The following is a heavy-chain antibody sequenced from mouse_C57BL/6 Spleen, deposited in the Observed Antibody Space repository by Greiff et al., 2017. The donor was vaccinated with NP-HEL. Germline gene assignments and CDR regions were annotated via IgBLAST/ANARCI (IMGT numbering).Heavy chain of an antibody. Sequence: QVQLQQPGAELVKPGASVKLSCKASGYTFTSYWMHWVKQRPGQGLEWIGMIHPNSGSTNYNEKFKSKATLTVDKSSSTADMQLSSLTSEDSAVYYCTLLWSPWNYWGQGTSVTVSS. CDR1: GYTFTSYW. J-gene: IGHJ4*01. CDR3: TLLWSPWNY. V-gene: IGHV1-64*01. D-gene: IGHD2-1*01. CDR2: IHPNSGST.